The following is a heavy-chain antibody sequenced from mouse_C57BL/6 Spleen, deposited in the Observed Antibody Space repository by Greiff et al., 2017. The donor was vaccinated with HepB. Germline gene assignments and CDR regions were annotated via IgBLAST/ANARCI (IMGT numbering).Heavy chain of an antibody. CDR2: IDPSDSET. Sequence: QVQLQQPGAELVRPGSSVKLSCKASGYTFTSYWMHWVKQRPIQGLEWIGNIDPSDSETHYNQKFKDKATLTVDKSSSTAYMQLSSLTSEDSAVYYCARSRYGNYAFDYWGQGTTLTVSS. D-gene: IGHD2-10*02. V-gene: IGHV1-52*01. J-gene: IGHJ2*01. CDR1: GYTFTSYW. CDR3: ARSRYGNYAFDY.